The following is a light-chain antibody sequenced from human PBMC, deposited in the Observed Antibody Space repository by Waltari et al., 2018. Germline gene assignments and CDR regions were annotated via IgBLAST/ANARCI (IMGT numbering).Light chain of an antibody. CDR2: TFS. V-gene: IGLV1-44*01. J-gene: IGLJ1*01. CDR3: AAWDGSLNAYV. CDR1: SSNIGSNY. Sequence: QSVLTQPPSASGTPGQRVTISCSGSSSNIGSNYVNWYQQFPGTAPNLLIYTFSQRPLWVPDRFSGSKSGTSASLAISGLQSEDEADYYCAAWDGSLNAYVFGAGTKVTVL.